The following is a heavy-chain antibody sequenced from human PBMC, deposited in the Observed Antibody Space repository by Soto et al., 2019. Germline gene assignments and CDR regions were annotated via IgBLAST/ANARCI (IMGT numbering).Heavy chain of an antibody. V-gene: IGHV1-69*13. D-gene: IGHD3-3*01. CDR2: IIPIFGTA. J-gene: IGHJ1*01. CDR1: GGTFSSYA. Sequence: ASVKVTCKASGGTFSSYAISWVRQAPGQGLEWMGGIIPIFGTANYAQKFQGRVTITADESTSTAYMELSSLRSEDTAVYYCARDRVTIFGVVTPAEYFQHWRQGTLVTSPQ. CDR3: ARDRVTIFGVVTPAEYFQH.